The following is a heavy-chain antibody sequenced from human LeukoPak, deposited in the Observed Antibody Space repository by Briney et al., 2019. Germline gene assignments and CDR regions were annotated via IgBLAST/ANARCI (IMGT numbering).Heavy chain of an antibody. D-gene: IGHD4-17*01. Sequence: GSLRLSCAASGFTFSSYSMNWVRQAPGKGLEWVSSISSSSSYIYYADSVKGRFTISRDNAKNSLYLQMNSLRAEDTAVYYCAREGTVTKSFDYWGQGTLVTVSS. V-gene: IGHV3-21*01. CDR1: GFTFSSYS. J-gene: IGHJ4*02. CDR2: ISSSSSYI. CDR3: AREGTVTKSFDY.